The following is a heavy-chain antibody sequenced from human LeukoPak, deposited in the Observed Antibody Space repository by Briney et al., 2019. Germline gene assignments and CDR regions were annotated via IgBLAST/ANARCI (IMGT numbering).Heavy chain of an antibody. V-gene: IGHV4-31*03. Sequence: PSQTLSLTCTVSGGSISSGGYYWSWIRQHPGKGLEWIGYIYYSGSTYYNPSLKSRVTISVDTSKNQFSLKLSSVTAADTAVYYCATAITNYEPFDYWGQGTPVTVSS. CDR3: ATAITNYEPFDY. CDR2: IYYSGST. D-gene: IGHD1-7*01. CDR1: GGSISSGGYY. J-gene: IGHJ4*02.